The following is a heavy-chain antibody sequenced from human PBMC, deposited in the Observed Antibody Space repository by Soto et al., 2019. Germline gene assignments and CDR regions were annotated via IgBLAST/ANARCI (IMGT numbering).Heavy chain of an antibody. CDR3: AKVPDSGYDLDPYYYYGMDV. Sequence: GGSLRLSCAASGFTFSSYAMSWVRQAPGKGLEWVSAISGSGGSTYYADSVKGRFTISRDNSKNTLYLQMNSLRAEDTAVYYCAKVPDSGYDLDPYYYYGMDVWGQGTTVTVSS. V-gene: IGHV3-23*01. J-gene: IGHJ6*02. CDR2: ISGSGGST. D-gene: IGHD5-12*01. CDR1: GFTFSSYA.